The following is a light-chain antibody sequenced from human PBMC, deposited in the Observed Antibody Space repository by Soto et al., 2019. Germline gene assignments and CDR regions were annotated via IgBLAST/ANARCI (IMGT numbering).Light chain of an antibody. CDR1: SSDVGSYNL. CDR2: EVS. Sequence: QSALTQPASVSGSPGQSITISCTGTSSDVGSYNLVSWYQQHPGKAPKLIIHEVSKRSSGLSNRFSGSKSGNTASLAITGLQAEDEADYYCQSYDSSLSGWVFGGGTKLTVL. J-gene: IGLJ3*02. V-gene: IGLV2-14*02. CDR3: QSYDSSLSGWV.